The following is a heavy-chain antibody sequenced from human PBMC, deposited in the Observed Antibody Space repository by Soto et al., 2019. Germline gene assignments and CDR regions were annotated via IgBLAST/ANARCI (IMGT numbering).Heavy chain of an antibody. Sequence: SETLSLTCSLSGGSFRPNYWSWIRQSPGKGLEWVGYIYFGGTTSYNPSLKSLVTISVDTSKNQFSLKLSSVTAADTAVYYCARSVTPWGQGTLVIVSS. CDR1: GGSFRPNY. D-gene: IGHD3-10*01. J-gene: IGHJ5*02. CDR3: ARSVTP. V-gene: IGHV4-59*12. CDR2: IYFGGTT.